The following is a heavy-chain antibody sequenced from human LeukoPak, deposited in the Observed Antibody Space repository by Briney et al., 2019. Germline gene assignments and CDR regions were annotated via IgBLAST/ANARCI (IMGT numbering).Heavy chain of an antibody. D-gene: IGHD6-6*01. CDR1: GGSISSYY. J-gene: IGHJ5*02. Sequence: SETLSLTCTVSGGSISSYYWSWIRQPPGKGLEWIGYIYYSGSTNYNPSLKSRVTISVDTSKNQFSLKLSSVTAADTAVYYCARSFRGYSSSGWFDPWGQGTLVTVSS. CDR3: ARSFRGYSSSGWFDP. V-gene: IGHV4-59*08. CDR2: IYYSGST.